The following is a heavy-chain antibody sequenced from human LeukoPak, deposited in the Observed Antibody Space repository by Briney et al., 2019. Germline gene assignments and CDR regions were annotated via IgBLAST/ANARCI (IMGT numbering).Heavy chain of an antibody. J-gene: IGHJ3*02. D-gene: IGHD3-10*01. V-gene: IGHV1-2*06. CDR3: ARVFRVPYDAFDI. Sequence: ASVKVSCKASGYTFTVYYMHWVRQAPGQGLEWMGRINPNSGGTNYAQKFQGRVTMTRDTSISTAYMELSRLRSDDTAVYYCARVFRVPYDAFDIWGQGTMVTVSS. CDR2: INPNSGGT. CDR1: GYTFTVYY.